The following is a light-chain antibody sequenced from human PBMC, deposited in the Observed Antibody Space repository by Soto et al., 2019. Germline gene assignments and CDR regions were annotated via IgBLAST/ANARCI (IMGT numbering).Light chain of an antibody. CDR3: AAWDDSLSGYV. J-gene: IGLJ1*01. V-gene: IGLV1-47*02. Sequence: HCVLTQPPSASRTPGQRVTISCSVSGSNIGSNYVYWYQQLPGTAPKLLIYSNNQRPSGVPDRFSGSKSGTSASLAISGLRSDDEADYYCAAWDDSLSGYVFGTGTKVTVL. CDR1: GSNIGSNY. CDR2: SNN.